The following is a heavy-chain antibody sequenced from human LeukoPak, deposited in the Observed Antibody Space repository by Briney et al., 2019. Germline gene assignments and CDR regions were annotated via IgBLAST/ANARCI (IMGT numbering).Heavy chain of an antibody. CDR1: GYTFTNYD. CDR3: ARANPLHRSSTSCLFDY. D-gene: IGHD2-2*01. CDR2: INPNNGGT. V-gene: IGHV1-2*04. J-gene: IGHJ4*02. Sequence: GASVKVSCKASGYTFTNYDMHWVRQAPGQGLEWMGWINPNNGGTYSTQKFQGWVTMTRDTSISTAYMELSRLTSDDTAVYYCARANPLHRSSTSCLFDYWGQGSLVTVSS.